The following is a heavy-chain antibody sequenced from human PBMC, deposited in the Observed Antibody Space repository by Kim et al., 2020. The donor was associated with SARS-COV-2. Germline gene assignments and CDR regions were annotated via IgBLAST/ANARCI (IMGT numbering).Heavy chain of an antibody. D-gene: IGHD3-16*01. J-gene: IGHJ4*02. Sequence: GGSLRLSCVASGFTFNTFDFSWVRQAPGKGLEWISHITYNSDKMYYADSVKGRFSIFRDNSKDTVYLQMNGLRAEDTAIYYCAKHWIRTYDYGGQGALVTVSS. CDR1: GFTFNTFD. CDR2: ITYNSDKM. V-gene: IGHV3-23*01. CDR3: AKHWIRTYDY.